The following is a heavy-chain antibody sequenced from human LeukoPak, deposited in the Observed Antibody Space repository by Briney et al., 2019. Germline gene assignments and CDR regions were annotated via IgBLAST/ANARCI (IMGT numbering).Heavy chain of an antibody. V-gene: IGHV4-39*01. Sequence: SETLSLTCTVSGGSITAGNHHWGRIRQPPGKGLEWIGSVYYSGSIFSDTSHKSRVTISGDTSKNQFSLSLSSVTAADTAVYYCARLNPGYVTAPHDSWGQGMLVTVSS. CDR2: VYYSGSI. D-gene: IGHD3-16*01. CDR1: GGSITAGNHH. CDR3: ARLNPGYVTAPHDS. J-gene: IGHJ5*01.